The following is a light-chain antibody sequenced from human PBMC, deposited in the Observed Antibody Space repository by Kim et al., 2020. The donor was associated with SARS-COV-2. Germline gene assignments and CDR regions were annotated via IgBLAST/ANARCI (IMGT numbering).Light chain of an antibody. J-gene: IGLJ1*01. V-gene: IGLV2-11*01. Sequence: GQAVTCSCTGTTSNVCGYNYVCWCRQKPGKAPTLIIYDVSGRPSGVPDRFSGSKSGVTASLTISGRQAEDEADYYCSSYAGNYNFVFGTGTKVTVL. CDR1: TSNVCGYNY. CDR3: SSYAGNYNFV. CDR2: DVS.